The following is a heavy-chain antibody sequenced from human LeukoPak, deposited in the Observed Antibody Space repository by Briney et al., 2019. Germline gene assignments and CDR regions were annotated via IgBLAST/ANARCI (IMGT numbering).Heavy chain of an antibody. D-gene: IGHD6-13*01. CDR3: ARARSRSSTYYLGY. Sequence: ASVKVSCKASGYTFTGYYMHWVRQAPGQGLEWMGWINPNSGDTKYAQKFQGRVTMTRDTSVNTAYMEVNSLTSDDTSVYYCARARSRSSTYYLGYWGQGTLVVVSS. V-gene: IGHV1-2*02. CDR2: INPNSGDT. CDR1: GYTFTGYY. J-gene: IGHJ4*02.